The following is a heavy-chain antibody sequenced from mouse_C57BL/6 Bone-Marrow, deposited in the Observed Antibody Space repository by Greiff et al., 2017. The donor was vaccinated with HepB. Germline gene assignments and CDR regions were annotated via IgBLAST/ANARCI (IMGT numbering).Heavy chain of an antibody. D-gene: IGHD2-2*01. J-gene: IGHJ4*01. CDR1: GYTFTDYY. Sequence: EVQLQQSGPELVKPGASVKISCKASGYTFTDYYMNWVKQSHGKSLELIGDINPNNGGTSYNQKFKGKATLTVDKSSSTAYIEIRSLTSEYSAFYYCARSYGYEDYYAMDYWGQGTSVTVSS. V-gene: IGHV1-26*01. CDR2: INPNNGGT. CDR3: ARSYGYEDYYAMDY.